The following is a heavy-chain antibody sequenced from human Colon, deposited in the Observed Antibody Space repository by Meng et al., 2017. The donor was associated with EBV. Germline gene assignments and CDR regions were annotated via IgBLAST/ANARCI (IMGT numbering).Heavy chain of an antibody. V-gene: IGHV4-39*01. J-gene: IGHJ4*02. CDR3: ARRRGGSGRDC. CDR2: IYHSGST. CDR1: GGSISSNGYY. Sequence: LRLPESAPGPVKPSDTLSLTCTVSGGSISSNGYYWDWVRQPPGKGLEWIGAIYHSGSTSYNPSLQSRVTMFVDTSKNQFSLMLTSVTATDTAVYYCARRRGGSGRDCWGQGTLVTVSS. D-gene: IGHD3-10*01.